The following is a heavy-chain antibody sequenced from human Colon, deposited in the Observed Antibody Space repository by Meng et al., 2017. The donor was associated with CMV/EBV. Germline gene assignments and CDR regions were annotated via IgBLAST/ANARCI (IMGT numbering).Heavy chain of an antibody. V-gene: IGHV3-23*01. D-gene: IGHD6-13*01. CDR2: ITGSADNT. Sequence: SGFTFNNFATNWVRQAPGKGLEWVSGITGSADNTYYADSVKGRFTISRDDSNSTLYLQMNSLKAEDTAVYSCAKARSTTISAAFNYWGQGTLVTVSS. CDR3: AKARSTTISAAFNY. CDR1: GFTFNNFA. J-gene: IGHJ4*02.